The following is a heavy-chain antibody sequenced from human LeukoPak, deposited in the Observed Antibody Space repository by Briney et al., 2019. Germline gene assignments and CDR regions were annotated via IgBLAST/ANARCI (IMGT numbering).Heavy chain of an antibody. J-gene: IGHJ4*02. CDR1: GGSFSGHY. V-gene: IGHV4-34*01. Sequence: SETLSLTCAVYGGSFSGHYWTWIRQAPGKGLEWIGESTHTGSTNYNPSLKSRVTISVDTSKNQFSLKLTSVSAADTAVYHCARGRTGAAALYFWGPGTLVTVSS. CDR3: ARGRTGAAALYF. CDR2: STHTGST. D-gene: IGHD2-2*01.